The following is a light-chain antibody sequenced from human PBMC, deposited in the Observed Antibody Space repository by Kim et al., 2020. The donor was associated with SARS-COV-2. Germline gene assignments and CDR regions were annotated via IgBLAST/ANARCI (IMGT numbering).Light chain of an antibody. V-gene: IGLV10-54*04. CDR3: STWDSSLSAWV. CDR1: SIRVGNQG. J-gene: IGLJ3*02. Sequence: ETATLACTGNSIRVGNQGAAWRQQHQGHPPKLLSCANHNRPSGISERFSASRSGNTASLTITGLQPEDEADYCCSTWDSSLSAWVFGGGTKLTVL. CDR2: ANH.